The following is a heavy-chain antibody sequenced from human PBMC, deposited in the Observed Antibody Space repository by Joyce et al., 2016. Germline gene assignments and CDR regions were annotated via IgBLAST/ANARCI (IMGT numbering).Heavy chain of an antibody. D-gene: IGHD2-2*01. Sequence: QVHLVQSGAEVKKSGASVKVSCKASGYTFTDFYIHWVRQAPGQGLEWMGWINHNTGGTEYAQKFQDWVTLTMDTAIDTAYMELGSLKSDDTAVYYCARGQDCTSFPCHSYGMDVWGQGTTVTVSS. CDR1: GYTFTDFY. V-gene: IGHV1-2*04. J-gene: IGHJ6*02. CDR3: ARGQDCTSFPCHSYGMDV. CDR2: INHNTGGT.